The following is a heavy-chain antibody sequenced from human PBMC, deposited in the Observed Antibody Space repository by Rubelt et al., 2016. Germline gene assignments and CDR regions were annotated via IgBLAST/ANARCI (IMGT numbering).Heavy chain of an antibody. CDR3: ARDLESRGSYSYGSGGSR. D-gene: IGHD5-18*01. V-gene: IGHV3-11*06. CDR2: ISSSSSYI. Sequence: GESGGGLVKPGGSLRLSCAASGFTFSDYYMSWIRQAPGKGLEWVSSISSSSSYIYYADSVKGRFTISRDNAKNSLYLQMNSLRAEDTAVYYCARDLESRGSYSYGSGGSRWGQGTLVTVSS. CDR1: GFTFSDYY. J-gene: IGHJ4*02.